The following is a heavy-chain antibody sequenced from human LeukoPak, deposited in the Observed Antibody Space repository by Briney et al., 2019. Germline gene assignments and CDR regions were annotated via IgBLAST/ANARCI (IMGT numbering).Heavy chain of an antibody. Sequence: GGSLRLSCAASGFTFSSYGMSWVRQAPGKGLEWVSAISGSGGSTYYADSVKGRFTISRDNSKNTLYLQMNSLRAEDTAVYYCAKFPDLITTEYFQHWGQGTLVTVSS. V-gene: IGHV3-23*01. CDR2: ISGSGGST. CDR3: AKFPDLITTEYFQH. D-gene: IGHD3-3*01. CDR1: GFTFSSYG. J-gene: IGHJ1*01.